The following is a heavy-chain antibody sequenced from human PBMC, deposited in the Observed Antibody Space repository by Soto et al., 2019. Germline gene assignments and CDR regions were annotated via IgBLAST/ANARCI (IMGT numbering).Heavy chain of an antibody. Sequence: DVQLVESGGGLVQPGRSLRLSCAGSGFIFENHAMNWVRQAPGKGLEWVAGISWNSGSIDYADSVKGRFTISRDNAKNSLYLQMNSLRADDTALYYGAKDRCCGACYSFDDWGQGTLVTVSS. V-gene: IGHV3-9*01. CDR1: GFIFENHA. D-gene: IGHD2-21*02. CDR2: ISWNSGSI. J-gene: IGHJ4*02. CDR3: AKDRCCGACYSFDD.